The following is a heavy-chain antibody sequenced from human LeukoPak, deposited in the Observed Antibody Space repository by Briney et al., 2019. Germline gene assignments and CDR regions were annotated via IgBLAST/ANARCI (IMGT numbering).Heavy chain of an antibody. CDR3: ARVGVVPAAIADGVDI. Sequence: GGSLRLSCAVSGFTVSTDYMSWVRQAPGKGLEWVSVIYSGGSTYYADSVKGRFTISRDNSKNTLYLQMNSLTAEDTAVYYCARVGVVPAAIADGVDIWGQGTMVTVSS. D-gene: IGHD2-2*01. V-gene: IGHV3-53*01. CDR1: GFTVSTDY. J-gene: IGHJ3*02. CDR2: IYSGGST.